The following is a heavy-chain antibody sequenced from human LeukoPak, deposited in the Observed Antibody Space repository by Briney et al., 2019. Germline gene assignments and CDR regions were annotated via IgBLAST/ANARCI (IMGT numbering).Heavy chain of an antibody. CDR3: ARDQASGSQTTWAFDI. V-gene: IGHV1-2*02. J-gene: IGHJ3*02. Sequence: GASEVSCKTSGYTFTGQYIHWVRQAPGQGLEWMGWINPNSGGTNYAQNFQGRGTMTRDTSISTAYMEVNRLISDDAAVYYCARDQASGSQTTWAFDIWGQGTMVTVSS. D-gene: IGHD1-26*01. CDR1: GYTFTGQY. CDR2: INPNSGGT.